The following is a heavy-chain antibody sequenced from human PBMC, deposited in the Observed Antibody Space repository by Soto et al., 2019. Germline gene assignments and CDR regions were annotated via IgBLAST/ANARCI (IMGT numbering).Heavy chain of an antibody. CDR1: GGSISSYY. J-gene: IGHJ4*02. V-gene: IGHV4-59*01. CDR2: IYYSGST. Sequence: QVQLQESGPGLVKPSETLSLTCTVSGGSISSYYWSWIRQPPGKGLEWIGYIYYSGSTNYNPSLKSRVTISVDTSKNQFSLKLSSVTAADTAVYYCAREASYWGQGTLVTVSS. CDR3: AREASY.